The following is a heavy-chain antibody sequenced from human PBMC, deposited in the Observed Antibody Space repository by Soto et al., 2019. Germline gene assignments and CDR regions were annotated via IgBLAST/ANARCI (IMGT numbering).Heavy chain of an antibody. CDR1: GFTFSSYG. CDR2: ISYDGSNK. CDR3: AKDRSVMGAQWLNYFDY. V-gene: IGHV3-30*18. D-gene: IGHD6-19*01. Sequence: GESLKISCAASGFTFSSYGMHWVRQAPGKGLEWVAVISYDGSNKYYADSVKGRFTISRDNSKNTLYLQMNSLRAEDTAVYYCAKDRSVMGAQWLNYFDYWGQGTLVTVSS. J-gene: IGHJ4*02.